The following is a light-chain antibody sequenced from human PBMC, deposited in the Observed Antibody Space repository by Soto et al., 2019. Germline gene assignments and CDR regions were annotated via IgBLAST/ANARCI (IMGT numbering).Light chain of an antibody. Sequence: DIQLTQSPSSLSASVGDRVSFTCRASQGVRNDLAWFQQKAGKAPRRLIYGASSLQSGVPNRFSGSGSGTEFTLTIDSXQPEDFAVYYCLQYNDYPRTFGQGTKVDTK. CDR3: LQYNDYPRT. CDR2: GAS. V-gene: IGKV1-17*01. J-gene: IGKJ1*01. CDR1: QGVRND.